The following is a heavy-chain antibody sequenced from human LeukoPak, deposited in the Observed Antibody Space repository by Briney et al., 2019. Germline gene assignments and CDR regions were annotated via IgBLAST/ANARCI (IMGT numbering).Heavy chain of an antibody. J-gene: IGHJ5*02. CDR2: INHSGST. CDR1: GGSISSYY. D-gene: IGHD5-12*01. V-gene: IGHV4-34*01. Sequence: SETLSLTCTVSGGSISSYYWSWIRQSPGKGLEWIGEINHSGSTKYNPSLKSRVTISVDTSKNQFSLQLNSVTAADTAMYYCARMESGYEFFNWFDPWGQGTLVTVSS. CDR3: ARMESGYEFFNWFDP.